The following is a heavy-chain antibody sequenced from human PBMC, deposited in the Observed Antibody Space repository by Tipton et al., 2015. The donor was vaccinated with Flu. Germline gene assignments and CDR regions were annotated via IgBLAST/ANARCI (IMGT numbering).Heavy chain of an antibody. V-gene: IGHV4-39*07. D-gene: IGHD1-1*01. Sequence: LRLSCTVSGDSISTTIYYWGWVRQPPGKGLEWIGSIYYSGTTYYNPSLKSRVTISVYSSKNEFSLTLASLTAADTAVYYCARDLWNDRRAYYYYGVDVWGQGTTVTVSS. CDR3: ARDLWNDRRAYYYYGVDV. CDR1: GDSISTTIYY. CDR2: IYYSGTT. J-gene: IGHJ6*02.